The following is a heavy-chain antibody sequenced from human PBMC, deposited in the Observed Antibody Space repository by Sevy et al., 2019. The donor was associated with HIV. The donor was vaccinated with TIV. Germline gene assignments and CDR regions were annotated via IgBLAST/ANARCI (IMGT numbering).Heavy chain of an antibody. CDR3: TRVEGAADWGMDV. V-gene: IGHV3-49*04. J-gene: IGHJ6*02. CDR2: IRGKPYGGTT. CDR1: GFTFGDYT. D-gene: IGHD1-26*01. Sequence: GGSLRLSCTVSGFTFGDYTLSWVRQAPGKGLEWVAFIRGKPYGGTTEYAASVKGRLTISRDESKSIAYLQMNSLKTEDTAVYYCTRVEGAADWGMDVWGQGTTVTVSS.